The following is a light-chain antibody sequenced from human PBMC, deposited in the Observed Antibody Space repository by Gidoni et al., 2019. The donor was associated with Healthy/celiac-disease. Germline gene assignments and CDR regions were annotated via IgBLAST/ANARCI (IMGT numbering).Light chain of an antibody. V-gene: IGKV1-12*01. CDR3: QQANSFPLT. Sequence: DIQMTQYPSSVSASVGDRVNSTCRASQGISSLLAWYQQKPGKAPKLLIDAAASLQSGVPSRCSGSGSGTDFTLTISSLQPEDFSTYYCQQANSFPLTVXGXTKVEIK. CDR1: QGISSL. J-gene: IGKJ4*01. CDR2: AAA.